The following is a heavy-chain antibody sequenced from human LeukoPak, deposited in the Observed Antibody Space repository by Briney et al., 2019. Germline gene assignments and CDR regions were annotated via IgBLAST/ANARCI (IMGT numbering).Heavy chain of an antibody. V-gene: IGHV4-59*11. CDR2: IYYSGST. Sequence: SDTLSLTCTVSGGSISSHYWSWLRQPPGKGLEWIGYIYYSGSTNYNPSLKSRVTISVDTSKNQVSLKLSSVTAADTAVYYSARVSESQVPAASTIFGVATYYYYMDVWGKGTTVTVSS. CDR3: ARVSESQVPAASTIFGVATYYYYMDV. J-gene: IGHJ6*03. D-gene: IGHD3-3*01. CDR1: GGSISSHY.